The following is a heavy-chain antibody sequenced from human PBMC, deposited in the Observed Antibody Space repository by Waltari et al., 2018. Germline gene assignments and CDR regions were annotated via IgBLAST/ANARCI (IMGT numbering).Heavy chain of an antibody. J-gene: IGHJ6*02. CDR2: ISAYNGNT. CDR1: GYTFTSYG. Sequence: QVQLVQSGAEVKKPGASVQVSCKASGYTFTSYGISWVLPAPGQGLEWMGWISAYNGNTNYAQKLQGRVTMTTDTSTSTAYMELRSLRSDDTAVYYCAREGLSGSYYYYYGMDVWGQGTTVTVSS. CDR3: AREGLSGSYYYYYGMDV. V-gene: IGHV1-18*01. D-gene: IGHD3-10*01.